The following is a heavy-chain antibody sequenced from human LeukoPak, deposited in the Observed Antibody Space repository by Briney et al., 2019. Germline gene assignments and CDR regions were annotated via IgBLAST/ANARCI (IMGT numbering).Heavy chain of an antibody. CDR1: GGTFSSYA. V-gene: IGHV1-69*13. CDR3: ARVPAGYYDSSGYYYSASVGAFDI. D-gene: IGHD3-22*01. Sequence: PTASVKVSCKASGGTFSSYAISWVRQAPGQGLEWMGGIIPIFGTANYAQKFQGRVTITADESTSTAYMELSSLRSEDTAVYYCARVPAGYYDSSGYYYSASVGAFDIWGQGTMVTVSS. CDR2: IIPIFGTA. J-gene: IGHJ3*02.